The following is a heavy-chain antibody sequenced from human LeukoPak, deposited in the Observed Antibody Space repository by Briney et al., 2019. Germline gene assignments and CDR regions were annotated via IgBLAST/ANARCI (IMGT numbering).Heavy chain of an antibody. V-gene: IGHV3-23*01. D-gene: IGHD3-10*02. J-gene: IGHJ4*02. CDR1: GITFRPSG. CDR3: CKRDVYVSMSCHVHY. Sequence: PGGSLRLSCRVLGITFRPSGMTWGAQAPGRGLEWVSSISGSGGGTYYGDSVKGRFTISRDNSRNTLYLLMNRRRAEDTAPNYCCKRDVYVSMSCHVHYWGQGTLVTVSS. CDR2: ISGSGGGT.